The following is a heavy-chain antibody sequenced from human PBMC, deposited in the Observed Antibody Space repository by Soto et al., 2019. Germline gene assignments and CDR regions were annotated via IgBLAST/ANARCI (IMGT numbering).Heavy chain of an antibody. CDR1: SGSISSSNW. CDR3: ATGPYGSGSYFDY. Sequence: QVQLQESGPGLVKPSGTLSLTCAVSSGSISSSNWWSWVRQPPGKGLEWIGEIYHSGSTNYNPSLKSRVTISVDTSKSQFSLKLSSVTAADTAVYYCATGPYGSGSYFDYWGQGTLVTVSS. V-gene: IGHV4-4*02. CDR2: IYHSGST. D-gene: IGHD3-10*01. J-gene: IGHJ4*02.